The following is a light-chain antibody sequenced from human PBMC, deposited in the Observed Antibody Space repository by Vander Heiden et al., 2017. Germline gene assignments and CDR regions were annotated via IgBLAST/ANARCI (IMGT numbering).Light chain of an antibody. Sequence: DIQMTQSPSSLSASVGDRVTITCRASQGISSWLAWYQQKPEKAPKSLIYAAYSGSGTDFTLTISSLQPEDFATYYCQQDNSYPRTFGGGTKVEIK. CDR2: AA. V-gene: IGKV1D-16*01. CDR1: QGISSW. CDR3: QQDNSYPRT. J-gene: IGKJ4*01.